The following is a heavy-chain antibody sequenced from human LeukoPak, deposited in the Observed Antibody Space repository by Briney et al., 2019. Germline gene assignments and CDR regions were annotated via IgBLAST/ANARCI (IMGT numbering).Heavy chain of an antibody. CDR1: GFTFSSYS. CDR3: ARVRSGYYMDY. CDR2: ISSSSSTI. Sequence: GGSLRLSCAASGFTFSSYSMNWVRQAPGKGLEWVSYISSSSSTIYYADSVKGRFTISRDNAKNSLYLQMNSLRAEDTAVYYCARVRSGYYMDYWGQGTLVTVSS. D-gene: IGHD3-22*01. V-gene: IGHV3-48*04. J-gene: IGHJ4*02.